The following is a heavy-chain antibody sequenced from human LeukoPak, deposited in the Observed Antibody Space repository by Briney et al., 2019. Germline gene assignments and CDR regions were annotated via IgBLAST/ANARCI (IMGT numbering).Heavy chain of an antibody. CDR2: IYYSGST. Sequence: SETLSLTCTVSGGSISSSSYYWGWIRQPPGKGLEWIGSIYYSGSTYYNPSLKSRVTISVDTSKNQFSLKLSSVTAADTAVYYCANYGDYVEDYYYYMDVWGKGTTVTVSS. CDR1: GGSISSSSYY. V-gene: IGHV4-39*01. CDR3: ANYGDYVEDYYYYMDV. D-gene: IGHD4-17*01. J-gene: IGHJ6*03.